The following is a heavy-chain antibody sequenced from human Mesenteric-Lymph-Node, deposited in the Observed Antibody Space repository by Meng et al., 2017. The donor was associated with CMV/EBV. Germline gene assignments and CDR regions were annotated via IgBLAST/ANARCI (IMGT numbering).Heavy chain of an antibody. CDR2: IYSGGST. V-gene: IGHV3-66*01. J-gene: IGHJ4*02. Sequence: GESLKISCAASGFTVSSNYMSWVRQAPGKGLEWVSVIYSGGSTYYADSVKGRFTISRDNSKSVVYLQMNSLRAEDTALYYCAKDIKVGGKGPDYWGQGTLVTVSS. CDR3: AKDIKVGGKGPDY. CDR1: GFTVSSNY. D-gene: IGHD6-19*01.